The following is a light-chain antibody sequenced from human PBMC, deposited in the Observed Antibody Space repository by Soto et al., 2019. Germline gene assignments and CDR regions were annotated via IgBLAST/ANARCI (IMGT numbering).Light chain of an antibody. CDR1: SSNIGNNY. J-gene: IGLJ2*01. CDR3: GTWNSSLSAGV. V-gene: IGLV1-51*01. CDR2: DNN. Sequence: QSVLTQPPSVSAAPGQKVTISCSGSSSNIGNNYVSWYQQLPGTARKLLIYDNNKRPSGIPDRFSGSKSGTSATLGITGLQTGDEADYYCGTWNSSLSAGVFGGGTKVTVL.